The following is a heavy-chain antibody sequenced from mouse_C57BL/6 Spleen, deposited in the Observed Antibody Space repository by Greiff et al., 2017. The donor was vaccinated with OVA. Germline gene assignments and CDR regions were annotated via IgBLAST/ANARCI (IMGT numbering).Heavy chain of an antibody. CDR3: ARWDDYDGYFDY. Sequence: VQLQQPGAELVKPGASVKLSCTASGFNIKDYYMHWVKQRTEQGLEWIGRIDPEDGDTKSAPKFQGKATLTADKSSSTAYLQLSSLTSEDTAVYYCARWDDYDGYFDYWGQGTTLTVSS. CDR1: GFNIKDYY. V-gene: IGHV14-2*01. CDR2: IDPEDGDT. D-gene: IGHD2-4*01. J-gene: IGHJ2*01.